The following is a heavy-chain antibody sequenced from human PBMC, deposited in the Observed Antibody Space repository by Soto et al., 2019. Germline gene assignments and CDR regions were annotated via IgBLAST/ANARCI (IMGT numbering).Heavy chain of an antibody. D-gene: IGHD1-26*01. CDR2: ITAAGTST. Sequence: GGSLRLSCAASGVTFSTYWMHGVRQAPGEGLVWLSRITAAGTSTSSADSVKGRFTISRDNAKNTLYLQMNSLRAEDTAMYYCARGDTTYFDYWGQGILVTVSS. J-gene: IGHJ4*02. CDR1: GVTFSTYW. V-gene: IGHV3-74*01. CDR3: ARGDTTYFDY.